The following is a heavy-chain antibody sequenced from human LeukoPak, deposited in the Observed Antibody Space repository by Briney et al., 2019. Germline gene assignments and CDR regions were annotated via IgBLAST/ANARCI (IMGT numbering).Heavy chain of an antibody. Sequence: SETLSLTCTVSGGSISSSSYYWGWIRQPPGKGLEWIGSIYYSGSTYYNPSLKSRVTISVDTSKNQFSLKLSSVTAADTAVYYCARGPIQYGDRRYDYWGQGTLVTVSS. D-gene: IGHD4-17*01. CDR3: ARGPIQYGDRRYDY. CDR1: GGSISSSSYY. J-gene: IGHJ4*02. CDR2: IYYSGST. V-gene: IGHV4-39*07.